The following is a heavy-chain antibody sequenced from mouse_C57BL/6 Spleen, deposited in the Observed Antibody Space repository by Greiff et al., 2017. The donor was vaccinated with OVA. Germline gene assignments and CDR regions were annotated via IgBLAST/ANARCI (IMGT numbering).Heavy chain of an antibody. CDR2: ISSGSSTI. V-gene: IGHV5-17*01. D-gene: IGHD2-2*01. CDR1: GFTFSDYG. J-gene: IGHJ4*01. Sequence: EVKLVESGGGLVKPGGSLKLSCAASGFTFSDYGMHWVRQAPEKGLEWVAYISSGSSTIYYADTVKGRFTISRDNAKNTLFLQMTSLRSEDTAMYYCARVVKDYAMDYWGQGTSVTVSS. CDR3: ARVVKDYAMDY.